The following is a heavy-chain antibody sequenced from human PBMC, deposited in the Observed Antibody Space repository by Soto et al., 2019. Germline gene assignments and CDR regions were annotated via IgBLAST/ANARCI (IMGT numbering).Heavy chain of an antibody. Sequence: EASVKVSCKASGGTFSSYAISWVRQAPGQGLEWMGGIIPIFGTANYAQKFQGRVTITADESTSTAYMELSSLRSEDTAVYYCAREVPAFTFGGVIGLNWFDPWG. CDR1: GGTFSSYA. CDR2: IIPIFGTA. V-gene: IGHV1-69*13. J-gene: IGHJ5*02. CDR3: AREVPAFTFGGVIGLNWFDP. D-gene: IGHD3-16*02.